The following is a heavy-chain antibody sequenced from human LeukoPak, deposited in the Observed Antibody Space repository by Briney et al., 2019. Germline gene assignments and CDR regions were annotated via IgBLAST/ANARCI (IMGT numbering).Heavy chain of an antibody. Sequence: PGGSLRLSCEGSGFTFSNYWMGWVRQAPGKGLQWVANIKTDGSEKYYVDSVKGRFTISRDNSKNTLYLQMNSLRAEDTAVYYCAKGGASGSYRPDAFDIWGQGTMVTVSS. V-gene: IGHV3-7*01. D-gene: IGHD3-10*01. CDR2: IKTDGSEK. J-gene: IGHJ3*02. CDR1: GFTFSNYW. CDR3: AKGGASGSYRPDAFDI.